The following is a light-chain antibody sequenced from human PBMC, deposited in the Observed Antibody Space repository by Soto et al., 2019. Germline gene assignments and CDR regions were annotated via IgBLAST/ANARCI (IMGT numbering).Light chain of an antibody. Sequence: ETVMTQSPGTLSVAPGERATLSCRASLTVSGNLAWYQQKPGQAPRLLIYGASTRATGIPDRFSGSGAGTEFTLTISSLQTEDSAIYYCQQYMNWPPWTFGQGTRVVIK. CDR2: GAS. J-gene: IGKJ1*01. V-gene: IGKV3-15*01. CDR1: LTVSGN. CDR3: QQYMNWPPWT.